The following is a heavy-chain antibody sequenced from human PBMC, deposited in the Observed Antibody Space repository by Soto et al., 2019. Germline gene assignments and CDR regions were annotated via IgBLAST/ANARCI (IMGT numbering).Heavy chain of an antibody. V-gene: IGHV1-46*03. D-gene: IGHD1-1*01. CDR3: AREGGPTGTTGTTDYGMDV. CDR1: GYTFTSYY. CDR2: INPSGGST. J-gene: IGHJ6*02. Sequence: QVQLVQSGAEVKKPVASVKVSCKASGYTFTSYYMHWVRQAPGQGLEWMGIINPSGGSTSYAQKFQGRVTMTRDTSTSTVYMELSILRSEDTAVYYCAREGGPTGTTGTTDYGMDVWGQGTTVTVSS.